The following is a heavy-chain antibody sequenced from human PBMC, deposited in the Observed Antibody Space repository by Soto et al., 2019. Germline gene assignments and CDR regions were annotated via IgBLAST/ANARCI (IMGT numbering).Heavy chain of an antibody. CDR1: GFTFSSYA. V-gene: IGHV3-23*01. CDR2: ISGRGGST. J-gene: IGHJ3*02. Sequence: PGGSLRLSCAASGFTFSSYAMSWVRQAPGKGLEWVSAISGRGGSTYYADSVKGRFTISRDNSKNTLYLQMNSLRVEDTAVYYCAKDLGGYSSSWPDAFDIWGQGTMVTVSS. CDR3: AKDLGGYSSSWPDAFDI. D-gene: IGHD6-13*01.